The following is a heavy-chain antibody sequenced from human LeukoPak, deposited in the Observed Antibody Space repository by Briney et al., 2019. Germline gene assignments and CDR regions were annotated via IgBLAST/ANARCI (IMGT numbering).Heavy chain of an antibody. J-gene: IGHJ3*02. D-gene: IGHD3-10*01. V-gene: IGHV4-4*07. Sequence: PWGTLPLTCTVSGFTFSSYYWNWIRQPAGKGLAWVGLIYSSGNTNYNPSLESRVTMSIDTSKNQFSLKLTSVTAADTAVYYCARERGDLRGDAFDIWGQGTVVTVSS. CDR3: ARERGDLRGDAFDI. CDR2: IYSSGNT. CDR1: GFTFSSYY.